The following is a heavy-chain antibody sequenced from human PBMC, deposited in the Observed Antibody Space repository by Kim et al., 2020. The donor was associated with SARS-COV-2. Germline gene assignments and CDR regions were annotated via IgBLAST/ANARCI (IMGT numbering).Heavy chain of an antibody. CDR2: IYYSGST. CDR1: GGSISSYY. J-gene: IGHJ3*02. D-gene: IGHD3-10*01. Sequence: SETLSLTCTVSGGSISSYYWSWIRQPPGKGLEWIGYIYYSGSTNYNPSLKSRVTISVDTSKNQFSLKLSSVTAADTAVYYCARARGFGYYGSGSSKNDAFDIWGQGTMVTVSS. CDR3: ARARGFGYYGSGSSKNDAFDI. V-gene: IGHV4-59*01.